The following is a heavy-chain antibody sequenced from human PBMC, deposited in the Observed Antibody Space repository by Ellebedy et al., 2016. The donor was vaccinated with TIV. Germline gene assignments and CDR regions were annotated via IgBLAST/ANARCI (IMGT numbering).Heavy chain of an antibody. D-gene: IGHD3-10*01. CDR3: ARGLQWFAEVPYYFDY. Sequence: PWGSLRLSCAASGFSFSIYWMSWVRQAQGKGLEWVANVKEDGCETYYVDPVKCRFAISRDNAKNSVYLQMNSLRGEDTAVYYCARGLQWFAEVPYYFDYWGQGTLVTVSS. CDR2: VKEDGCET. CDR1: GFSFSIYW. V-gene: IGHV3-7*01. J-gene: IGHJ4*02.